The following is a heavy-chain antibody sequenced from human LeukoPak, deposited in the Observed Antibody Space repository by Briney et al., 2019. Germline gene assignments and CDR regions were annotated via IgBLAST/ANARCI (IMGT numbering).Heavy chain of an antibody. CDR1: GFTFSSYS. J-gene: IGHJ6*03. D-gene: IGHD2-21*02. CDR3: AREAVVTPYYMDV. Sequence: GGSLRLSCAASGFTFSSYSMNWVRQAPGKGLEWVSSISSSSSYIYYADSVKGRFTISRDNAKNSLYLQMNSLRAEDTAVYYCAREAVVTPYYMDVWGKGTTVTVSS. CDR2: ISSSSSYI. V-gene: IGHV3-21*01.